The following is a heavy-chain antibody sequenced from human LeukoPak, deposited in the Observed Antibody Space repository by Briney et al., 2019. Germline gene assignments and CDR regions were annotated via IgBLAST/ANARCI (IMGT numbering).Heavy chain of an antibody. CDR1: GYTFTSYG. CDR3: ARDFDYYYGSGPQNWFDP. CDR2: ISAYNGNT. Sequence: GASVKVSCKASGYTFTSYGISWVRQAPGQGLEWMGWISAYNGNTNYAQKLQGRVTMTTDTSTSTAYMELRSLRSDDTAVYYCARDFDYYYGSGPQNWFDPWGQGTLVTVSS. D-gene: IGHD3-10*01. V-gene: IGHV1-18*01. J-gene: IGHJ5*02.